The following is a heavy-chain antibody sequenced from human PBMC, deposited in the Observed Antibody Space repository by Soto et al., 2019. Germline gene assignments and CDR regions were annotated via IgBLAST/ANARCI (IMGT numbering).Heavy chain of an antibody. J-gene: IGHJ6*02. D-gene: IGHD3-9*01. Sequence: PGGSLRLSCAASGFTFSSYAMHWVRQAPGKGLEWVAVISYDGSNKYYADSVKGRFTISRDNSKNTLYLQMNSLRAEDTAVYYCARDFWLESPLAYGMDVWGQGTTVTVS. CDR2: ISYDGSNK. CDR3: ARDFWLESPLAYGMDV. CDR1: GFTFSSYA. V-gene: IGHV3-30-3*01.